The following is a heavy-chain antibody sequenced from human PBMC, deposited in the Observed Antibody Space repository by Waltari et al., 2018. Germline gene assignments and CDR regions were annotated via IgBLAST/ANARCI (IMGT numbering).Heavy chain of an antibody. J-gene: IGHJ4*02. CDR1: GGTFSSYA. V-gene: IGHV1-69*15. D-gene: IGHD6-13*01. CDR3: ASPPRGGSSWYLFDY. CDR2: IIPICGTA. Sequence: QVQLVQSGAEVKKPGSSVKVSCKASGGTFSSYAISWVRQAPGQGLEWMGRIIPICGTANYAQKFQGRVTITADESTSTAYMELSSLRSEDTAVYYCASPPRGGSSWYLFDYWGQGTLVTVSS.